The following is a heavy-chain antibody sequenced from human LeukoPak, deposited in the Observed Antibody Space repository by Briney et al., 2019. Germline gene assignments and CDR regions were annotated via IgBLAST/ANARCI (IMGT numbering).Heavy chain of an antibody. Sequence: GGSLRLSCAASGFTFSSFSMNWVRQAPGKGLEWVSSISSSSSNIYYADSVKGRFTISRDNAKNSLYLQMNSLRAEDTAVYYCARVGIVIVPAQPYYGMDVWGQGITVTVSS. J-gene: IGHJ6*02. V-gene: IGHV3-21*01. CDR1: GFTFSSFS. D-gene: IGHD2-2*01. CDR3: ARVGIVIVPAQPYYGMDV. CDR2: ISSSSSNI.